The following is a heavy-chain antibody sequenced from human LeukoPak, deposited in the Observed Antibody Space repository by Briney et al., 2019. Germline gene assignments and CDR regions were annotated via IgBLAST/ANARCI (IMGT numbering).Heavy chain of an antibody. J-gene: IGHJ4*02. V-gene: IGHV4-39*02. CDR3: ARDHYNKTWYKY. D-gene: IGHD1-1*01. CDR1: GDSTSSSGRFY. CDR2: MDYSGTT. Sequence: SETLSLTCTVSGDSTSSSGRFYWGWLRQTPGKGLEWIGSMDYSGTTDYNPSLKSRVTLSVDTSKGQFSLKLTSVTAADTALYYCARDHYNKTWYKYWGQGTLVTVSS.